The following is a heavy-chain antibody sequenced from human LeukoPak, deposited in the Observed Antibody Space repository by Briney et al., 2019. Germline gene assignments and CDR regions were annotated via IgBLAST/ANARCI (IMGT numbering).Heavy chain of an antibody. D-gene: IGHD6-6*01. J-gene: IGHJ3*01. Sequence: SETLSLTCAVYGGSFSGYYWGWIRQPPGKGLEWIGQIDHSGGTNYNPSLKSRVTISVDTSKSQISLKLISVTAADTAVYYCARRSMYSSSSGLHLWGQGTMVAVSS. V-gene: IGHV4-34*01. CDR3: ARRSMYSSSSGLHL. CDR2: IDHSGGT. CDR1: GGSFSGYY.